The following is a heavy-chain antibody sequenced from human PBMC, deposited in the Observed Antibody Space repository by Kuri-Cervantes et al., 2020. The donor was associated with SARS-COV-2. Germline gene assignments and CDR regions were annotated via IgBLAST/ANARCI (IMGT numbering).Heavy chain of an antibody. V-gene: IGHV4-39*01. CDR1: GVSISSTSYY. CDR2: INYIGNS. CDR3: ARHPNSMSGFDP. D-gene: IGHD3-3*02. Sequence: ESLKISCTVSGVSISSTSYYWAWIRQPPGKGLEWIGSINYIGNSYCNPSLRSRVIMSVDTSKNQFSVNINSVTAADTAIYFCARHPNSMSGFDPWGQGTPVTVSS. J-gene: IGHJ5*02.